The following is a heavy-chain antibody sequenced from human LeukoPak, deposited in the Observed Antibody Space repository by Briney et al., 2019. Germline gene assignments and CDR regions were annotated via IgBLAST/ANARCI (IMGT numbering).Heavy chain of an antibody. CDR2: IYTSGST. D-gene: IGHD3-3*01. Sequence: SETLSLTCTVSGGSISSGSYYWSWIRQPAGEGLEWLGRIYTSGSTSYNPSLKSRVTISVDTSKNQFSLKLSSVTAADTAVYYCAREHYSYYDFWSGYNNWFDPWGQGTLVTVSS. CDR1: GGSISSGSYY. CDR3: AREHYSYYDFWSGYNNWFDP. V-gene: IGHV4-61*02. J-gene: IGHJ5*02.